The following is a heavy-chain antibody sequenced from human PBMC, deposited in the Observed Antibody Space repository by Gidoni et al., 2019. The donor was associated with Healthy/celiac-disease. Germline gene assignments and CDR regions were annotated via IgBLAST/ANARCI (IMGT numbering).Heavy chain of an antibody. CDR2: IRSKAYGGTT. CDR3: TRDSYDFWSGYGGDYGMDV. J-gene: IGHJ6*02. CDR1: GFTFGDYA. Sequence: EVQLVESGGGLVQPGRSLSLSCTASGFTFGDYAMSWVRQAPGKGLEWVGFIRSKAYGGTTEYAASVKGGFTISRDDSKSIAYLQMNSLKTEDTAVYYCTRDSYDFWSGYGGDYGMDVWGQGTTVTVSS. V-gene: IGHV3-49*04. D-gene: IGHD3-3*01.